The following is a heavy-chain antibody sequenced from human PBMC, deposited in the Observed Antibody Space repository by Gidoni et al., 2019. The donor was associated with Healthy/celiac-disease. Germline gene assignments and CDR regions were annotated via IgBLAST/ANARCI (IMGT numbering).Heavy chain of an antibody. V-gene: IGHV4-34*01. J-gene: IGHJ4*02. D-gene: IGHD6-19*01. CDR3: ARGEEKQWLDLDY. CDR2: INHSGST. Sequence: QVQLQQWGAGLLKPSETLSLTCAVYGGSFSGYYWSWIRQPPGKGLEWIGEINHSGSTNYNPSLKSRVTISVDTSKNQFSLKLSSVTAADTAVYYCARGEEKQWLDLDYWGQGTLVTVSS. CDR1: GGSFSGYY.